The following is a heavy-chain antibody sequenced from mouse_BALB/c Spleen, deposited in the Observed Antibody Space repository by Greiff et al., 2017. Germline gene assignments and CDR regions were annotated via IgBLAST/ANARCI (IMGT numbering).Heavy chain of an antibody. CDR3: ARYYGSSYVRYFDY. Sequence: DVQLQESGPSLVKPSQTLSLTCSVTGDSITSGYWNWIRKFPGNKLEYMGYISYSGSTYYNPSLKSRISITRDTSKNQYYLQLNSVTTEDTATYYCARYYGSSYVRYFDYWGQGTTLTVSS. CDR1: GDSITSGY. J-gene: IGHJ2*01. D-gene: IGHD1-1*01. V-gene: IGHV3-8*02. CDR2: ISYSGST.